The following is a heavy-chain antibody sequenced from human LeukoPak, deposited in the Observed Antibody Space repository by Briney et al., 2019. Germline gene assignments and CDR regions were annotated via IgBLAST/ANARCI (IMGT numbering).Heavy chain of an antibody. CDR2: MYYNGDT. D-gene: IGHD3-10*01. CDR3: ARGVRGVTSYDLDS. J-gene: IGHJ4*02. CDR1: GGSITRSGYY. V-gene: IGHV4-31*03. Sequence: KTSETLSLTCTVSGGSITRSGYYWSWIRQHPGKGPEWIGCMYYNGDTNYSPSLKSRLTISFDTSKNQLSLSLTSVTAADTAVYFCARGVRGVTSYDLDSWGQGTLVTVSS.